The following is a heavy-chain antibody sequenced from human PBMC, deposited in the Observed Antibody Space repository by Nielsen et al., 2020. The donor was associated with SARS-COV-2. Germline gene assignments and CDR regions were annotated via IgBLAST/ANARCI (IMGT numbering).Heavy chain of an antibody. CDR2: INHSGST. CDR3: ARELSMIVIVDAFDI. V-gene: IGHV4-34*01. D-gene: IGHD3-22*01. J-gene: IGHJ3*02. CDR1: GGSFSGYY. Sequence: SETLSLTCAVYGGSFSGYYWSWIRQPPGKGLEWIGEINHSGSTNYKPSLKSRVTISVDTPKNQFSLKLSSVTAADTAVYYCARELSMIVIVDAFDIWGQGTMVTVSS.